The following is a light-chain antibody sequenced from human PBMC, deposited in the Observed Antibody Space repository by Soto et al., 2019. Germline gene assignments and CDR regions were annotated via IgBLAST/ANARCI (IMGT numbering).Light chain of an antibody. J-gene: IGKJ4*01. CDR2: AAS. CDR1: QGISSY. Sequence: DIQLTQSPSFLSASVGDRVTITCRASQGISSYLAWYLQKPGKAPKLLIYAASTLQSGVQSRFSGSGSATEFTLTISSLQPEDFATYYCQQLNSYPLTFGGGTKVEIK. V-gene: IGKV1-9*01. CDR3: QQLNSYPLT.